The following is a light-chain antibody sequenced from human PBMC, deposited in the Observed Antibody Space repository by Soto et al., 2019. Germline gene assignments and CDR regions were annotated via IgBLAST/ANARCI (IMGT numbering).Light chain of an antibody. J-gene: IGKJ3*01. CDR1: QDISNY. Sequence: DIQMTQSPSSLSATVGDRVTITCRASQDISNYLAWHQQKPGKVPKLLIYAASTLQPGVPSRFSGSGSGTDFTLTISSLQPEDVATYYCQKYNRAPPDTFGPGTKVAIK. V-gene: IGKV1-27*01. CDR2: AAS. CDR3: QKYNRAPPDT.